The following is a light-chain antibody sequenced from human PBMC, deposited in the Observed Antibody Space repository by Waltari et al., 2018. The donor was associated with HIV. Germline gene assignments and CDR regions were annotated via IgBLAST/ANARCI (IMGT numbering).Light chain of an antibody. V-gene: IGLV2-11*01. CDR2: DVS. Sequence: QSALTQPRSVSGSPGQSVTISCTGTSSDVGGWNFVSWYQQHPGKAPKLIISDVSKWPSGVPDRVSGSKSGNTAYLTSSGLQAEDEADYYCCSYASYAGGYWVFGGGTKLIVL. CDR1: SSDVGGWNF. J-gene: IGLJ3*02. CDR3: CSYASYAGGYWV.